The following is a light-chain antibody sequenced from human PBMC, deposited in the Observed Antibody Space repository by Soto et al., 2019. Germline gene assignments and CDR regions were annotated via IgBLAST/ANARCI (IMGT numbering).Light chain of an antibody. CDR2: GAS. CDR3: QQYASSALT. J-gene: IGKJ4*01. CDR1: QSVSRSY. V-gene: IGKV3-20*01. Sequence: EIVLTQSPGTLSLSPGERATLSCRASQSVSRSYLAWYQQKPGQAPRLLIYGASSRATGIPDRFSGSGSGTDFTLSISRLEPEFFAVYFCQQYASSALTFGALTKVEI.